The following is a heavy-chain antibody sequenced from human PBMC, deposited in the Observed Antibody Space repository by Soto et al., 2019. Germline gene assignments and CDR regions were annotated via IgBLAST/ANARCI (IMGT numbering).Heavy chain of an antibody. D-gene: IGHD6-6*01. V-gene: IGHV3-23*01. CDR1: GFTFSSYA. CDR2: ISGSDDST. J-gene: IGHJ4*02. CDR3: AKRSSSSPFYY. Sequence: PGESLKISCAASGFTFSSYAMSWVRQAPGKGLEWVSVISGSDDSTYYADSVKGRFTISRDNSKNTLYLQMDSLRAEDTAVYYCAKRSSSSPFYYWGQGTLVTVSS.